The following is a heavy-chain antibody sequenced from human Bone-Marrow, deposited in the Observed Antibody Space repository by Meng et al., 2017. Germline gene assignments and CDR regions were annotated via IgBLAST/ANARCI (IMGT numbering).Heavy chain of an antibody. CDR2: ISYDGSNK. D-gene: IGHD3-10*01. V-gene: IGHV3-30*04. CDR3: ARDVLLWFGDHPDY. Sequence: GGSLRLSYAASGFTFSSYAMHWVRQAPGKGLEWVAVISYDGSNKYYADSVKGRFTISRDNSKNTLYLQMNSLRAEDTAVYYCARDVLLWFGDHPDYWGQGTLVTVSS. CDR1: GFTFSSYA. J-gene: IGHJ4*02.